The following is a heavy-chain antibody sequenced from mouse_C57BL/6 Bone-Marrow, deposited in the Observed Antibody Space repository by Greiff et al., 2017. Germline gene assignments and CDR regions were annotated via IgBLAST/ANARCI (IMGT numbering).Heavy chain of an antibody. CDR3: ARSGKIWYFDY. J-gene: IGHJ2*01. V-gene: IGHV1-59*01. CDR1: GYTFTSYW. Sequence: QVQLQQSGAELVRPGTSVKLSCKASGYTFTSYWMHWVKQRPGQGLEWIGVIDPSDSYTNYNQKFKGKATLTVDTSSSTAYMQLSSLTSEDSAVYYCARSGKIWYFDYWGQGTTLTVSS. CDR2: IDPSDSYT. D-gene: IGHD1-1*02.